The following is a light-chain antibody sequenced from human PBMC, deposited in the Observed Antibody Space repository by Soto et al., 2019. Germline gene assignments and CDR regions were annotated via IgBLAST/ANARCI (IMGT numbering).Light chain of an antibody. V-gene: IGKV1-39*01. CDR1: QTISTY. CDR3: QQSHGIPYA. CDR2: AAS. Sequence: DIQMTQSPSSLSASVGDRVTITCRASQTISTYLNWYQQKPGKAPKLLIYAASTLQSGVPSRFSGRGSGTDFTLTINRLQPEDFATYYCQQSHGIPYAFGQGTKLEIK. J-gene: IGKJ2*01.